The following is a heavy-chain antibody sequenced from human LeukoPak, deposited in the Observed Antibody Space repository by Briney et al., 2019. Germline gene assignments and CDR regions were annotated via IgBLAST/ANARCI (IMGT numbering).Heavy chain of an antibody. J-gene: IGHJ5*02. CDR1: GGSFSGYY. D-gene: IGHD3-9*01. V-gene: IGHV4-34*01. CDR2: IYYSGST. CDR3: AITALRYFDWFST. Sequence: PSETLSLTCAVYGGSFSGYYWSWIRQPPGKGLEWIGSIYYSGSTYYNPSLKSRVTISVDTSKNQFSLKLSSVTAADTAVYYCAITALRYFDWFSTWGQGTLVTVSS.